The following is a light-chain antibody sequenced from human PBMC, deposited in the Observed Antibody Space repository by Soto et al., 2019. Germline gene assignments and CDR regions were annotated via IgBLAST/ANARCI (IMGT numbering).Light chain of an antibody. J-gene: IGKJ1*01. V-gene: IGKV3-20*01. CDR3: QQYMSSVT. Sequence: EIVLTQSPGSLSLSPGQRATLSCRASQSVDTTFFAWYQKKPGQAPRLLIYGASKRATGIPDRFSGSGSGTDFALIIGRLEPEDFAGYYCQQYMSSVTFGQGTKVEIK. CDR2: GAS. CDR1: QSVDTTF.